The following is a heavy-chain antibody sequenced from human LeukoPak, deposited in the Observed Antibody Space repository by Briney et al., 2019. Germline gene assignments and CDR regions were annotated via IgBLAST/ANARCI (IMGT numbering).Heavy chain of an antibody. J-gene: IGHJ4*02. V-gene: IGHV4-38-2*02. CDR1: GYSISSGYY. Sequence: SETLSLTCTVSGYSISSGYYWGWIRQPPGKGLEWIGSIYHSGSTYYNPSLKSRVTISVDKSKNQFSLKLSSVTAADTAVYYCASPIVGATKFDYWGQGTLVTVSS. D-gene: IGHD1-26*01. CDR2: IYHSGST. CDR3: ASPIVGATKFDY.